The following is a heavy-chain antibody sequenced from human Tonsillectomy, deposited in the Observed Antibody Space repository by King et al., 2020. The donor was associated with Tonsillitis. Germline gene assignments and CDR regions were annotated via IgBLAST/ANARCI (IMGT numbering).Heavy chain of an antibody. CDR2: IYSGGNT. Sequence: VQLVESGGGLIQPGGSLRLSCAVSGFTVTSDYMSCLRQAPGKGLEWVSIIYSGGNTYYADSVKGRFTISRDTSKNTVYLQMNSLRAEDTAVYYCARGRYDFWSGFYYIAFGIWGQGTLVTVSS. V-gene: IGHV3-53*01. J-gene: IGHJ3*02. D-gene: IGHD3-3*01. CDR3: ARGRYDFWSGFYYIAFGI. CDR1: GFTVTSDY.